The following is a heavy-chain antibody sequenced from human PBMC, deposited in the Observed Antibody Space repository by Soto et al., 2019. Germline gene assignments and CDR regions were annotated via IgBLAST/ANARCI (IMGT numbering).Heavy chain of an antibody. CDR3: ARDSSYGDYEGHWFYP. J-gene: IGHJ5*02. Sequence: SETLSLTCAVSGGSISSSNWWSWVRQPPGKGLEWIGEIYHSGSTNYNPSLKSRVTISVDKSKNQFSLKLSSVTAADTAVYYCARDSSYGDYEGHWFYPWGQGTLVTVS. V-gene: IGHV4-4*02. D-gene: IGHD4-17*01. CDR1: GGSISSSNW. CDR2: IYHSGST.